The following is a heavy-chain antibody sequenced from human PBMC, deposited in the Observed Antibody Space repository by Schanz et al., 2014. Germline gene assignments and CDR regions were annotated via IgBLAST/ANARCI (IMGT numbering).Heavy chain of an antibody. D-gene: IGHD2-21*01. CDR3: ARDRLECGAECYSVEVFEI. J-gene: IGHJ4*02. Sequence: QVQLVQSWAEVKGPGASVKVSCKASGYTFTSYSIHWVRQAPGQGLEWMGWINVGNGNMKYSQKFQGRVTITRDTSASTAYMELSGLRSEDTAVYYCARDRLECGAECYSVEVFEIWGQGTLVTVSS. V-gene: IGHV1-3*01. CDR1: GYTFTSYS. CDR2: INVGNGNM.